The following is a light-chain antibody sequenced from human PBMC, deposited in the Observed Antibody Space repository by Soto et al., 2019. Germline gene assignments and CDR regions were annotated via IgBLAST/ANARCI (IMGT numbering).Light chain of an antibody. CDR1: QGIRND. CDR2: AAS. CDR3: LQDYKYPRT. V-gene: IGKV1-6*01. Sequence: AIQMTQSPSSLSASVGDRVTITCRASQGIRNDLGWYQQKPGKAPKLLIYAASSLQSGGPSRFSGSGSGTDFTHTISSLQPEEFATYYCLQDYKYPRTFGQGTKVEIK. J-gene: IGKJ1*01.